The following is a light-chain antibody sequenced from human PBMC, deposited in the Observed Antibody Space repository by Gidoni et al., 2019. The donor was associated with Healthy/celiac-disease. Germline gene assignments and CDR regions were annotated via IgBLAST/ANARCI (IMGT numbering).Light chain of an antibody. CDR2: GKN. CDR3: NSRDSSGNPAV. V-gene: IGLV3-19*01. J-gene: IGLJ7*01. Sequence: SSELTQDPAVSVALGQTVRITCQGDSLRSYYASWYQQKPGQAPLLVIYGKNTRPSGIPDRGSGSSSGNTASLTITGSQAEDEADYYCNSRDSSGNPAVFGGGTQLTVL. CDR1: SLRSYY.